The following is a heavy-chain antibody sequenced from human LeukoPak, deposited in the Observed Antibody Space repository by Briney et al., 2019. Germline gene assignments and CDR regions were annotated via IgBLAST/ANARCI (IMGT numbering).Heavy chain of an antibody. CDR1: GGSFSGYY. CDR2: INHSGST. CDR3: ARGRGILTGYYNPKPYYFDY. J-gene: IGHJ4*02. D-gene: IGHD3-9*01. Sequence: SETLSLTCAVYGGSFSGYYWSWIRQPPGEGLEWIGEINHSGSTNYNPSLKGRVTISVDTSKNQFSLKLSSVTAADTAVYYCARGRGILTGYYNPKPYYFDYWGQGTLVTVSS. V-gene: IGHV4-34*01.